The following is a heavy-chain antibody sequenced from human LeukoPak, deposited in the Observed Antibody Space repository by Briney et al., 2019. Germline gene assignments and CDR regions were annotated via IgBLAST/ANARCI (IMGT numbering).Heavy chain of an antibody. Sequence: SGGSLRLSCAASGFTFSSYFMHWVRQAPGKGLEWVAVIWYDGTNKYYADSVKGRFTISRDNSRNTLYLQMNSLRAEDTAVYYCARDRDGYNYMRMGYWGQGTLVTVSS. CDR1: GFTFSSYF. CDR3: ARDRDGYNYMRMGY. D-gene: IGHD5-24*01. CDR2: IWYDGTNK. J-gene: IGHJ4*02. V-gene: IGHV3-33*01.